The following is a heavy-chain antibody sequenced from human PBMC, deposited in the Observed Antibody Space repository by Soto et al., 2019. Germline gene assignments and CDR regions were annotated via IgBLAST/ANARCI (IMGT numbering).Heavy chain of an antibody. D-gene: IGHD2-15*01. V-gene: IGHV1-69*13. J-gene: IGHJ6*02. CDR2: IIPMFGTL. CDR1: GRIFNNYA. CDR3: ARGLRKGNYGMVV. Sequence: SVKVSCTVSGRIFNNYAISWVRQAPGQGLEWMGGIIPMFGTLNYAQKFQGRVTIAADESTSTAYMELTSLRSEDTAVYYCARGLRKGNYGMVVWGQGTTVTVSS.